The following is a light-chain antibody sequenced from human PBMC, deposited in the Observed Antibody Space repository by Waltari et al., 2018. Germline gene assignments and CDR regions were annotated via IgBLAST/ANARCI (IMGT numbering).Light chain of an antibody. CDR2: WAS. V-gene: IGKV4-1*01. Sequence: DIVMTQSPDSLAVSLGERATINCKSSQSVLYSSNNKNYLAWYQQKPGQPPKLLIYWASTRESGAPDRFSGSGSGTYFTLTISSLQAEDVAVYYCQQYYDTPYTFGQGTKLEIK. CDR1: QSVLYSSNNKNY. J-gene: IGKJ2*01. CDR3: QQYYDTPYT.